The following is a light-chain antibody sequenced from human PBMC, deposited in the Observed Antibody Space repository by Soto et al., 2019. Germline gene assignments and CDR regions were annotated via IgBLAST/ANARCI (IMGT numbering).Light chain of an antibody. J-gene: IGLJ3*02. Sequence: QSVLTQPPSVSGTPGQRVNMSCSGSSSNIGSKSVSWYQHLPQTAPKLLIYSNNQRPSGVPGRFSGSKSGTSASLAISGLQSDDETQYYCAAWDDILNVRVFGGGTKLTVL. CDR3: AAWDDILNVRV. CDR2: SNN. V-gene: IGLV1-44*01. CDR1: SSNIGSKS.